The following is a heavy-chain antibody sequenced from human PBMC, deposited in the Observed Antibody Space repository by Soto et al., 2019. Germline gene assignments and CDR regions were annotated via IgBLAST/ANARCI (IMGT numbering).Heavy chain of an antibody. CDR3: ARDRNGYTSLDY. CDR1: GDSISSGGYY. V-gene: IGHV4-31*02. D-gene: IGHD5-12*01. Sequence: SETLSVTWTVSGDSISSGGYYWSWIRQHPGKGLEWIGYIYYSGTTYYSPSLKSRVTITVDTSQNQFSLKLSSVTAADTAIYYCARDRNGYTSLDYWGQGTLVTVSS. J-gene: IGHJ4*02. CDR2: IYYSGTT.